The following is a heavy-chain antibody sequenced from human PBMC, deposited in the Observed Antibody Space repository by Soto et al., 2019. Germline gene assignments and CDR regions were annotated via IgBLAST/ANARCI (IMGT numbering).Heavy chain of an antibody. Sequence: SETLSLTCTVFGGSVSGGSYYLSWIRQPPGKGLEWIGYIYYSGSTNYNPSLKSRVTISVDTSKNQFSLKLSSVTAADTAVYYCASGYFDWPYWGQGTLVTVSS. J-gene: IGHJ4*02. D-gene: IGHD3-9*01. CDR1: GGSVSGGSYY. V-gene: IGHV4-61*01. CDR2: IYYSGST. CDR3: ASGYFDWPY.